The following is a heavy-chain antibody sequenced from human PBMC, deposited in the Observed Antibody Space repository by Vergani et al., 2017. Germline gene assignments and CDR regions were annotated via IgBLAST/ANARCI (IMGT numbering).Heavy chain of an antibody. CDR2: IDYSWST. D-gene: IGHD3-10*01. J-gene: IGHJ6*02. Sequence: QVQLQESGPGLVKPSETLALTCTVSGDSVISTDYHWGWIRQPPGKGLEWIGSIDYSWSTSYNPSLESRISISFETTKNQFSLKLISVTAADTAFYYCARVIEKYYASGSYYNRYYYGMDVWGQGTTVTVSS. CDR3: ARVIEKYYASGSYYNRYYYGMDV. CDR1: GDSVISTDYH. V-gene: IGHV4-39*01.